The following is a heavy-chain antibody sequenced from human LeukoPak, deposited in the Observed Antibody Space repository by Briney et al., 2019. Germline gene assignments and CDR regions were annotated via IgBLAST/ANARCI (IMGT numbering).Heavy chain of an antibody. CDR3: ARDLGTHYDFWSGYYTFGY. Sequence: SETLSLTCTVSGGSISSYYWSWIRQPAGKGLEWIGRIYTSGSTNYNPSLKSRVTMSVDTSKNQFSLKLSSVTAADTAVYYCARDLGTHYDFWSGYYTFGYWGQGTLVTVSS. CDR1: GGSISSYY. CDR2: IYTSGST. D-gene: IGHD3-3*01. J-gene: IGHJ4*02. V-gene: IGHV4-4*07.